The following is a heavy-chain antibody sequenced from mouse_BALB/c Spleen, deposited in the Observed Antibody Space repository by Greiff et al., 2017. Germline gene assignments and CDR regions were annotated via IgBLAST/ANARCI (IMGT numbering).Heavy chain of an antibody. Sequence: EVQVVESGGGLVQPGGSRKLSCAASGFTFSSFGMHWVRQALEKGLEWVAYISSGSSTIYYADTVKGRFTISRDNPKNTLFLQMTSLRSEDTAMYYCARSGAMDYWGQGTSVTVSS. D-gene: IGHD3-1*01. V-gene: IGHV5-17*02. CDR2: ISSGSSTI. J-gene: IGHJ4*01. CDR1: GFTFSSFG. CDR3: ARSGAMDY.